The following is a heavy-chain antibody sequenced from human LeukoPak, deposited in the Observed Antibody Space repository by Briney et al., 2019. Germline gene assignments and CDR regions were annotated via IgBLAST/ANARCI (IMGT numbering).Heavy chain of an antibody. CDR3: AKVGFSGSRDH. CDR2: IKHDGSEK. CDR1: GFTFRSYW. Sequence: GGSLRLSCAASGFTFRSYWMSWVRQAPGRGLEWVATIKHDGSEKNYVASVKGRFTISRDNAKNSLFLEMNSLRTEDTALYYCAKVGFSGSRDHWGQGTLVTVSS. J-gene: IGHJ4*02. D-gene: IGHD1-26*01. V-gene: IGHV3-7*01.